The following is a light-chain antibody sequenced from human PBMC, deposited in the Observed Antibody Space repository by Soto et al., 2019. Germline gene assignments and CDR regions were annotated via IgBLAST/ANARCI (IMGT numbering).Light chain of an antibody. Sequence: EIVLSQSPATLSLSPGERATLSCRASDNVRTFVDWYQQKPGQAPRLLIYGASNRATDIPAGFSGSGSGTDFTLTISNLLPEDFAVYYCQQHSHWPPWTFGQGTKVDI. CDR3: QQHSHWPPWT. J-gene: IGKJ1*01. CDR2: GAS. V-gene: IGKV3-11*01. CDR1: DNVRTF.